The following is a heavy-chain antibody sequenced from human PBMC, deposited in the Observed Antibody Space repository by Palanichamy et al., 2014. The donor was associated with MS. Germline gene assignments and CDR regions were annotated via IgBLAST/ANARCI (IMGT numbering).Heavy chain of an antibody. Sequence: EVQRVGVWGEGVGTSGGGPVRLSCAASGFTFGSNAMSWVRQAPGKGLEWVSTISGGGSSTYYGDSVKGRFTISRDNSKNTLYLQMNSLRGEDTAVYYCTKDVSPVVGATSNWGQGILVAVSS. J-gene: IGHJ4*02. CDR2: ISGGGSST. D-gene: IGHD1-26*01. CDR1: GFTFGSNA. CDR3: TKDVSPVVGATSN. V-gene: IGHV3-23*01.